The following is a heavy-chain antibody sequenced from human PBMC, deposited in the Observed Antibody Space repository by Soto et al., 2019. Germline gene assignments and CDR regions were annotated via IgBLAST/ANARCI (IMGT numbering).Heavy chain of an antibody. CDR3: ARQYGAVAGTFWAQI. CDR1: GGSISSSSYY. CDR2: IYYSGST. V-gene: IGHV4-39*01. Sequence: PSETLSLTCTVSGGSISSSSYYWGWIRQPPGKGLEWIGSIYYSGSTYYNPSLKSRVTISVDTSKNQFSLKLSSVTAADTAVYYCARQYGAVAGTFWAQIWGQGTLVTVSS. D-gene: IGHD6-19*01. J-gene: IGHJ4*02.